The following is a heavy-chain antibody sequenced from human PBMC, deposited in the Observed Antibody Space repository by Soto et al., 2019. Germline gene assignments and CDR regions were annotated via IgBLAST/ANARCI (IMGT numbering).Heavy chain of an antibody. CDR2: IYYSGST. CDR3: ARHPSRRYYDSSGYYYPLVYGMDV. Sequence: TLSLTCTVSGGSISSYYWSWFRQPPGKGLEWIGYIYYSGSTNYNPSLKSRVTISVDTSKNQFSLKLSSVTAADTAVYYCARHPSRRYYDSSGYYYPLVYGMDVWGQGTTVTVSS. J-gene: IGHJ6*02. V-gene: IGHV4-59*08. CDR1: GGSISSYY. D-gene: IGHD3-22*01.